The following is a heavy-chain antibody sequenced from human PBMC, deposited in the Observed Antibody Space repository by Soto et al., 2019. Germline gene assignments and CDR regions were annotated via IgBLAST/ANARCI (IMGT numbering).Heavy chain of an antibody. V-gene: IGHV4-4*08. CDR2: VYTSDYT. J-gene: IGHJ4*02. CDR1: GASIRSYY. Sequence: SETLSLTCSVSGASIRSYYWHWIRQPPGKGLEWIGYVYTSDYTRYSSSLKSRVTISVDTSKNHFYLRLSSVTAADTAVYYCAREGSYSAYKFAHGIQLWSFDVWGQGALVTVA. D-gene: IGHD5-18*01. CDR3: AREGSYSAYKFAHGIQLWSFDV.